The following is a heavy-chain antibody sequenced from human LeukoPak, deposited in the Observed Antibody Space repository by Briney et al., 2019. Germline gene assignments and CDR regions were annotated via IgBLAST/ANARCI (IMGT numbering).Heavy chain of an antibody. CDR2: IYYSGST. CDR1: GGSISSSSYY. CDR3: ARGTMVRGVVY. D-gene: IGHD3-10*01. J-gene: IGHJ4*02. Sequence: SETLSLTCTVSGGSISSSSYYWSWIRQPPGKGLEWIGYIYYSGSTNYNPSLKSRVTISVDTSKNQFSLKLSSVTAADTAVYYCARGTMVRGVVYWGQGTLVTVSS. V-gene: IGHV4-61*01.